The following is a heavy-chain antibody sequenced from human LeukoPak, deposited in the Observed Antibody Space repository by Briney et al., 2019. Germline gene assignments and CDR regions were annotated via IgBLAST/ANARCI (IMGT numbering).Heavy chain of an antibody. Sequence: GGSLRLSCTASGFTFGDYAMSWVRQAPGKGLEWVAFIRYDGSNKYYADSVKGRFTISRDNSKNTLYLQMNSLRAEDTAVYYCANTVGGAYWGQGTLVTVSS. V-gene: IGHV3-30*02. CDR2: IRYDGSNK. J-gene: IGHJ4*02. D-gene: IGHD3-10*01. CDR3: ANTVGGAY. CDR1: GFTFGDYA.